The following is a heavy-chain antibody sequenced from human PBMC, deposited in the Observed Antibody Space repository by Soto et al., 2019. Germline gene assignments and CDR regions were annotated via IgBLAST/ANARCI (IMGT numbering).Heavy chain of an antibody. V-gene: IGHV4-59*01. J-gene: IGHJ4*02. CDR2: IYYSEST. D-gene: IGHD3-10*01. Sequence: PSETLSLTCTVSGGSISSYYWSWIRQPPGKGLEWIGYIYYSESTNYNPSLKSRVTISVDTSKNQFSLKLSSVTAADTAVYYCARDLFGEYYFDYWGQGTLVTVSS. CDR1: GGSISSYY. CDR3: ARDLFGEYYFDY.